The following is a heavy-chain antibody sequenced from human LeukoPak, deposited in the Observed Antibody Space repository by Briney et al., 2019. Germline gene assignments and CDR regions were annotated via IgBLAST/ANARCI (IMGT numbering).Heavy chain of an antibody. V-gene: IGHV1-2*02. CDR3: ARGPTVAHYYMDV. Sequence: ASVKVSCKASGYTFTSYYIHWVRQAPGQGLEWMGWLNPNSGGTKFAQKFQARVTLTRDTSISTAYMELSRLRSDDTAVYYCARGPTVAHYYMDVWGKGTTVTVSS. CDR1: GYTFTSYY. CDR2: LNPNSGGT. J-gene: IGHJ6*03. D-gene: IGHD6-19*01.